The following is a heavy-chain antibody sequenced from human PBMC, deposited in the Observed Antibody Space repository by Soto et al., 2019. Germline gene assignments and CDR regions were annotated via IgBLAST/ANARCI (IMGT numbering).Heavy chain of an antibody. J-gene: IGHJ3*02. D-gene: IGHD6-6*01. V-gene: IGHV1-69*01. CDR2: LIPIFGTA. CDR3: ARERDASSSFSYDDCDI. Sequence: VQLVQSGAEVKKPGSSVKVSCKASGGTFSSYAISWVRQAPGQGLEWLGGLIPIFGTANYAQKFQGRVTITGDESTSTAYMELSSLRFEDTAVYYCARERDASSSFSYDDCDIFCHVTMVTVSS. CDR1: GGTFSSYA.